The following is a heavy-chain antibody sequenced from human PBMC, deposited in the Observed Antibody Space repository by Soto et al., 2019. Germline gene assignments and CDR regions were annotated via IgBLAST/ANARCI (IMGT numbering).Heavy chain of an antibody. CDR2: ISVDGRND. J-gene: IGHJ3*02. V-gene: IGHV3-30*18. CDR1: GFTLSSSV. D-gene: IGHD6-19*01. CDR3: AKEGHTSGRCGCFNI. Sequence: GGSLRLSCEASGFTLSSSVMHWVRQAPGKRLEWLSVISVDGRNDLHAGAVKGRFTISRDISKNLVYLQMNDLRPDDTAMYFCAKEGHTSGRCGCFNIWGQGTMVTVSS.